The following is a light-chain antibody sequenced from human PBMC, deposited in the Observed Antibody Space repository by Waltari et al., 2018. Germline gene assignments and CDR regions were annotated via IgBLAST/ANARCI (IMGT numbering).Light chain of an antibody. CDR2: DVN. V-gene: IGLV2-11*01. CDR1: SSDIGAYNS. J-gene: IGLJ1*01. Sequence: QSALPQPRSVSGSPGQSVTISCTGTSSDIGAYNSFSWYQHHPGKAPKLIIYDVNKRPSGVPDRVSGSRSGYTASRTISGLQTADEADLYCCAYVGTSALYVFGTGTKVTVL. CDR3: CAYVGTSALYV.